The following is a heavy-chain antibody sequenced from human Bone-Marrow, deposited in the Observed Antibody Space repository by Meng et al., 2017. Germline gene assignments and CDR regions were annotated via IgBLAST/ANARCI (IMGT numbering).Heavy chain of an antibody. CDR1: GGSSSSYY. CDR2: IYTSGST. Sequence: QGHLQESGTRLVEPSETLSLTCTVSGGSSSSYYGSWIRQHAGKGLEWIGRIYTSGSTNYNPSLKSRVTMSVDTSKNQFSLKLSSVTAADTAVYYCARDAYYDSSGYYFYFDYWGQGTLVTVSS. CDR3: ARDAYYDSSGYYFYFDY. V-gene: IGHV4-4*07. D-gene: IGHD3-22*01. J-gene: IGHJ4*02.